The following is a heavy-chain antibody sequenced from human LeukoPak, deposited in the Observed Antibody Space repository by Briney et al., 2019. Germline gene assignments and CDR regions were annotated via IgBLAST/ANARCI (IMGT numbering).Heavy chain of an antibody. J-gene: IGHJ4*02. CDR1: GGSFSGYY. V-gene: IGHV4-34*01. CDR3: ARAKIIVVVPAAIPSYFDY. D-gene: IGHD2-2*01. CDR2: INHSGST. Sequence: PSETLSLTCAVYGGSFSGYYWSWIRQPPGKGLEWIGEINHSGSTNYNPSLKSRVTISVDTSKNQFSLKLSSVTAADTAVYYCARAKIIVVVPAAIPSYFDYWGQGTLVTVSS.